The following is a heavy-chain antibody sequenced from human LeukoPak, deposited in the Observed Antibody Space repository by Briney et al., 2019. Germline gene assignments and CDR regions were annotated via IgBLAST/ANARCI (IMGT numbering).Heavy chain of an antibody. CDR1: GYTFTSYY. CDR3: ARGPSYYYDSSGTDY. D-gene: IGHD3-22*01. V-gene: IGHV1-46*01. CDR2: INPSGGST. J-gene: IGHJ4*02. Sequence: ASVKVSCKASGYTFTSYYMHWVRQAPGQGLEWMGIINPSGGSTSYAQKFQGRVTMTRDTSTSTVYMELNSLRAEDTAVYYCARGPSYYYDSSGTDYWGQGTLVTVSS.